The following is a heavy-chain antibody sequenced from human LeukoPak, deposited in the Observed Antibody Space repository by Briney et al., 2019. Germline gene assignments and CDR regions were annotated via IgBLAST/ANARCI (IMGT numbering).Heavy chain of an antibody. Sequence: PGGSLRLSCAASGFTFSDYYMSWIRQAPGKGLERVSYISSSGSTIYYADSVKGRFTISRDNAKNSLYLQMNSLRAEDTAVYYCARDNSGYYDSSGYYSWFDPWGQGTLVTVSS. V-gene: IGHV3-11*01. CDR3: ARDNSGYYDSSGYYSWFDP. CDR1: GFTFSDYY. J-gene: IGHJ5*02. CDR2: ISSSGSTI. D-gene: IGHD3-22*01.